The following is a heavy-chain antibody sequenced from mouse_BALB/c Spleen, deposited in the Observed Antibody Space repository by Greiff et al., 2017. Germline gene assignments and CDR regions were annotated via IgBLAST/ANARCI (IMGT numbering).Heavy chain of an antibody. J-gene: IGHJ4*01. CDR1: GYTFTDYN. Sequence: EVQRVESGPELVKPGASVKISCKASGYTFTDYNMHWVKQSHGKSLEWIGYIYPYNGGTGYNQKFKSKATLTVDNSSSTAYMELRSLTSEDSAVYYCARMRYYYYAMDYWGQGTSVTVSS. D-gene: IGHD1-1*01. V-gene: IGHV1S29*02. CDR2: IYPYNGGT. CDR3: ARMRYYYYAMDY.